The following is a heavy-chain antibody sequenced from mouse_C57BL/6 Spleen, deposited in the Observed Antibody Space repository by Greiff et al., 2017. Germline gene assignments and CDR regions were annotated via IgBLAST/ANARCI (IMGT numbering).Heavy chain of an antibody. CDR1: GFTFSSYT. Sequence: EVHLVESGGGLVKPGGSLKLSCAASGFTFSSYTMSWVRQTPEKRLEWVATISGGGGNTYYPDSVKGRFTISRDNAKNTLYMQMRSRRSEDTALYYCAREGLTGTLYYAMDDWGQGTSVTVSS. CDR2: ISGGGGNT. J-gene: IGHJ4*01. CDR3: AREGLTGTLYYAMDD. D-gene: IGHD4-1*01. V-gene: IGHV5-9*01.